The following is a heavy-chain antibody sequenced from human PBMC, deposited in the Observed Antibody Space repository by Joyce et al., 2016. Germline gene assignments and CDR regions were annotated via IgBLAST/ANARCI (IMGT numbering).Heavy chain of an antibody. J-gene: IGHJ5*02. CDR1: GGTFSSFP. CDR3: ARDGCSSGTCYSVWLDP. Sequence: QVQLVQSGAEVKRPGSSVKVACNASGGTFSSFPINWVRQAPGQGLEWMGGISPMLETATYAQKFQDRLLITADESRNAIYMELNTLTFDDTALYYCARDGCSSGTCYSVWLDPWGQGTLVIVSS. D-gene: IGHD2-15*01. V-gene: IGHV1-69*01. CDR2: ISPMLETA.